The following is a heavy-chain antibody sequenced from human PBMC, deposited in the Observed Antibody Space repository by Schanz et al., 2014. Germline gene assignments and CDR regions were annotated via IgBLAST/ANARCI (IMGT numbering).Heavy chain of an antibody. CDR2: INPNSGGT. V-gene: IGHV1-2*02. CDR3: ARDVGRPGHFWYFDL. CDR1: GYTFTGYY. J-gene: IGHJ2*01. D-gene: IGHD1-1*01. Sequence: QVQLVQSGAEVKKPGASVRVSCKASGYTFTGYYMNWVRQAPGQGLEWMEWINPNSGGTDYAQKFQGRISMTRDTSTTTFYMELSSLTSDDTAVYFCARDVGRPGHFWYFDLWGRGTLVTVSS.